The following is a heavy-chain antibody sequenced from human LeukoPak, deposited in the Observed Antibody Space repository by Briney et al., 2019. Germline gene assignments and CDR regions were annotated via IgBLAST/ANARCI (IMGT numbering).Heavy chain of an antibody. CDR1: GGSMSTYY. D-gene: IGHD4-17*01. Sequence: SETLSLTCTVSGGSMSTYYWTWIRQPPGKGLEWIGFIYYTGSTNYNPSLKSRVTISVDTSKNQFSLQLNSVTPEDTAVYFCARARDYGDISFDYWGQGTLVTVSS. V-gene: IGHV4-59*12. J-gene: IGHJ4*02. CDR2: IYYTGST. CDR3: ARARDYGDISFDY.